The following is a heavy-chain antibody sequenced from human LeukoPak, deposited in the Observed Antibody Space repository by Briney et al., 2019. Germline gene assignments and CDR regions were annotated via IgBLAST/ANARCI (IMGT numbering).Heavy chain of an antibody. CDR2: INSDGSST. D-gene: IGHD3-10*01. CDR1: GFTFSSYW. Sequence: GGSLRLSCAASGFTFSSYWMHWVRQAPGKGLVWVSRINSDGSSTSYADSVKGRFTISRDNAKNTLYLQMNSLRAEDTAVYYCARGLRYYYGSGSYSNIQLFDYWGQGTLVTVSS. V-gene: IGHV3-74*01. CDR3: ARGLRYYYGSGSYSNIQLFDY. J-gene: IGHJ4*02.